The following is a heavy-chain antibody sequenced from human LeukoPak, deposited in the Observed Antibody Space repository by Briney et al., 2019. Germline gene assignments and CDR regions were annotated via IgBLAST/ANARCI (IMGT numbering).Heavy chain of an antibody. D-gene: IGHD5-24*01. V-gene: IGHV3-21*05. Sequence: PGGSLRLSCEASGITFSNYNMNWVRQAPGKGLEWVSYISRTSGDIHYADSVKGRFTISRDNAKNSLYLQMNSLRAEDTAVYYCARAFRDVIFDYWGQGTLVTVSS. J-gene: IGHJ4*02. CDR3: ARAFRDVIFDY. CDR2: ISRTSGDI. CDR1: GITFSNYN.